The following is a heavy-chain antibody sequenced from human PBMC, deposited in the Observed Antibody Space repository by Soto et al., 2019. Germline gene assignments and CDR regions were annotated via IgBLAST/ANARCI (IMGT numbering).Heavy chain of an antibody. V-gene: IGHV3-53*01. Sequence: PGGSLRLSCAASGFTVSSNYMSWVRQAPGKGLEWVSVIYSGGSTYYADSVKGRFTISRDNSKNTLYLQMNSLSAEDTAVYYCATRVWITGTRVDYWGQGTLVTVSS. D-gene: IGHD1-7*01. J-gene: IGHJ4*02. CDR3: ATRVWITGTRVDY. CDR2: IYSGGST. CDR1: GFTVSSNY.